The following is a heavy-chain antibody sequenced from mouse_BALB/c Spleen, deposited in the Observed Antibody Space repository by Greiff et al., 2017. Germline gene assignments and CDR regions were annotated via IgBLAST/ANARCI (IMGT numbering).Heavy chain of an antibody. V-gene: IGHV1S22*01. CDR3: TRSGGYYVAYFDY. Sequence: LQQSGSELVRPGASVKLSCKASGYTFTSYWMHWVKQRPGQGLEWIGNIYPGSGSTNYDEKFKSKATLTVDTSSSTAYMQLSSLTSEDSAVYYCTRSGGYYVAYFDYWGQGTTLTVSS. CDR2: IYPGSGST. CDR1: GYTFTSYW. J-gene: IGHJ2*01. D-gene: IGHD2-3*01.